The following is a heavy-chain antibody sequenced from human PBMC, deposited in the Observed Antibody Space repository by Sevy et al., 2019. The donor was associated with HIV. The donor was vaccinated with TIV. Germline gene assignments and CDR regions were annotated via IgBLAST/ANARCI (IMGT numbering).Heavy chain of an antibody. CDR1: GFSFSDYR. V-gene: IGHV3-30*03. CDR3: ARDRGEILSSAFDY. CDR2: ISYDGRNNK. D-gene: IGHD3-16*01. J-gene: IGHJ4*02. Sequence: GGSLRLSCTASGFSFSDYRMHWVRQAPSKGLEWVAVISYDGRNNKYNADSVKGRFTISRDNSKNTLYLQMNSLRAEDTAIYYCARDRGEILSSAFDYWGQGTLVTVSS.